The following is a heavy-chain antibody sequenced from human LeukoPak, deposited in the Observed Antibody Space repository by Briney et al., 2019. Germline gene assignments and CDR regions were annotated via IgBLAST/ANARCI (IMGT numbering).Heavy chain of an antibody. J-gene: IGHJ4*02. CDR3: TTDHDYGDYDGY. V-gene: IGHV3-15*01. CDR2: IKSKTDGGTT. D-gene: IGHD4-17*01. Sequence: SWIRQPAGKGLEWIGRIKSKTDGGTTDYAAPVKGRFTISRDDSKNTLYLQMNNLKTEDTAVYYCTTDHDYGDYDGYWGQGTLVTVSS.